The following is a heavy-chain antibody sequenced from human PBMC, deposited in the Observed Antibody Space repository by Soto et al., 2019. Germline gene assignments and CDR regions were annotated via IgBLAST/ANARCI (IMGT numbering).Heavy chain of an antibody. Sequence: GGSLRLSCAASGFTFNTYSMNWVRQAPGKGLEWVSYISSRSSTISYADSVKGRFSISRDNAKNSLYLQMNSLRAEDTAVYYCARETPTFDYWGQGTLVTVSS. CDR2: ISSRSSTI. J-gene: IGHJ4*02. CDR1: GFTFNTYS. CDR3: ARETPTFDY. V-gene: IGHV3-48*01.